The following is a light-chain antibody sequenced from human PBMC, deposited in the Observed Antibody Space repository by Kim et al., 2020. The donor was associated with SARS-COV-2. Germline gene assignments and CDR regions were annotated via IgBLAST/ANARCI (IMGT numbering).Light chain of an antibody. CDR2: DVS. CDR1: RSYVGGYNY. Sequence: GQSLTISCTGTRSYVGGYNYVSWYQQHPGKAPKLMIYDVSNRPSGVSNRFSGSKSGNTASLTISGLQAEDEADYYCSSYTSSSTQVFGGGTQLTVL. V-gene: IGLV2-14*03. J-gene: IGLJ2*01. CDR3: SSYTSSSTQV.